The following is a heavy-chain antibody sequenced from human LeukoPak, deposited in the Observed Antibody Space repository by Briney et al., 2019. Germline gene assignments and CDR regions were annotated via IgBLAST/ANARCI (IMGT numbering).Heavy chain of an antibody. Sequence: SETLSLTCTVSGDSISPYYWSWIRQPPGKGLEWIGYIYYYGSTNYNPSLKSRVTISIDTSKNQFSLKLNSVTAADTAVYYCGAESERWLVRSWGQGTLVTVSS. CDR2: IYYYGST. V-gene: IGHV4-59*01. D-gene: IGHD6-19*01. J-gene: IGHJ4*02. CDR3: GAESERWLVRS. CDR1: GDSISPYY.